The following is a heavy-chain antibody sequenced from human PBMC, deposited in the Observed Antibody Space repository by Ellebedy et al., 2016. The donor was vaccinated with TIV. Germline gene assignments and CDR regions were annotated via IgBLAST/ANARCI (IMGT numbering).Heavy chain of an antibody. V-gene: IGHV5-51*01. CDR3: ARHALGISGWWYFDL. D-gene: IGHD6-19*01. J-gene: IGHJ2*01. CDR2: IHPGDSHT. CDR1: GYSFTTYW. Sequence: GESLKISCKGLGYSFTTYWIGWVRQLPGKGLEWMGIIHPGDSHTRYSPSFQGQVTISADQSITTAYLQWSSLKASDTAIYYCARHALGISGWWYFDLWGRGTLVTVSS.